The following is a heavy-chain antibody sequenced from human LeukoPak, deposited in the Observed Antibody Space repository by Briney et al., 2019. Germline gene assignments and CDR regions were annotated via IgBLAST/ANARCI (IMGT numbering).Heavy chain of an antibody. V-gene: IGHV3-7*03. Sequence: GGSLRLSCAASGFTFSSYWMSWVRQAPGKGLEWVANIKQDGSEKYYVDSVEGRFTISRDNAKNSLYLQMNSLRAEDTAVYYCARERWSLSGRYFDYWGQGTLVTVSS. CDR2: IKQDGSEK. J-gene: IGHJ4*02. CDR1: GFTFSSYW. CDR3: ARERWSLSGRYFDY. D-gene: IGHD5-24*01.